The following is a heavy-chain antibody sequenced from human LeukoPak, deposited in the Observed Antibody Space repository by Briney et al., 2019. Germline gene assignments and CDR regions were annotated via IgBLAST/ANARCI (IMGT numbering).Heavy chain of an antibody. D-gene: IGHD1-26*01. CDR3: ARDNTGSYEY. Sequence: SGGSLRLSCAASGFTFGEYDMHWVRQAPGKGLEWVSLIRADGATTRYTDSVKGRFTISRDNSKDSLYLQMNSLRTEDTALYYCARDNTGSYEYWGQGTLVTVSP. V-gene: IGHV3-43*02. CDR1: GFTFGEYD. CDR2: IRADGATT. J-gene: IGHJ4*02.